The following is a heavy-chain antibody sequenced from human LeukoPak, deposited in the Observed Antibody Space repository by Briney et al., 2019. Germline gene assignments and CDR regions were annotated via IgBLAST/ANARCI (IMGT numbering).Heavy chain of an antibody. CDR2: ISGGAGST. V-gene: IGHV3-23*01. Sequence: GGSLRLSCAASGFSFSSSAMSWVRQAPGKGLEWVSGISGGAGSTYYADALKGRFTISRDNSKNTLYLQMSSLRAEDTAVYYCAKAGSIRFDYWGQGTLVTVSS. D-gene: IGHD3-3*02. J-gene: IGHJ4*02. CDR1: GFSFSSSA. CDR3: AKAGSIRFDY.